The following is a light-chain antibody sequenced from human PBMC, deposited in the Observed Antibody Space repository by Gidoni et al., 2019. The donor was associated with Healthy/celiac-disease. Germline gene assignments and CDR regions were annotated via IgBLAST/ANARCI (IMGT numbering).Light chain of an antibody. V-gene: IGKV4-1*01. CDR2: WAS. Sequence: DIVMTQSPDSLAVSLGERATNHCKSSQSVLYSSNNKNYLAWYQQKPGQPPKLLIYWASTRESGVPDRFSGSGSGTDFTLTISSLQAEDVAVYYCQQYYSTPPRTFGQGTKVEIK. CDR3: QQYYSTPPRT. CDR1: QSVLYSSNNKNY. J-gene: IGKJ1*01.